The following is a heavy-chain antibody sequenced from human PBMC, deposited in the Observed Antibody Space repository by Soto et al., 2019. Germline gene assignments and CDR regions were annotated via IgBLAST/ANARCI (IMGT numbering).Heavy chain of an antibody. CDR3: ARVHKPTVTRSYCYGMDV. CDR2: IYYSGST. Sequence: QVQLQESGPGLVKPSQTLSLTCTVSGGSISSGDYYWSWIRQPPGKGLEWIGYIYYSGSTYYNPSLKSRVTISVDTSKNQFSLKLSSVTAADTAVYYCARVHKPTVTRSYCYGMDVWGQGTTVTVSS. CDR1: GGSISSGDYY. D-gene: IGHD4-4*01. V-gene: IGHV4-30-4*01. J-gene: IGHJ6*02.